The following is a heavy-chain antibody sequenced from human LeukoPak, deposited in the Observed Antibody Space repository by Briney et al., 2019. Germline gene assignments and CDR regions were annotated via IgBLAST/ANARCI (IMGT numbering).Heavy chain of an antibody. Sequence: ASVKVSCKASGYTFTSYGISWVRQAPGQGLEWMGWISAYNGNTNYAQKLQGRATMTTDTSTSTAYMELRSLRSDDTAVYYCARDVGYLGYCSSTSCYNFDYWGQGTLVTVSS. CDR2: ISAYNGNT. J-gene: IGHJ4*02. CDR1: GYTFTSYG. V-gene: IGHV1-18*01. D-gene: IGHD2-2*01. CDR3: ARDVGYLGYCSSTSCYNFDY.